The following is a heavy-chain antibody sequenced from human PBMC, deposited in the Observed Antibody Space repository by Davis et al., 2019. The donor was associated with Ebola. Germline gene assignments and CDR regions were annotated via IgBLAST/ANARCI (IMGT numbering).Heavy chain of an antibody. Sequence: PSETLSLTCTVSGGSITNYYWDWIRQPPGKGLEWIGHIYFSGAAKYNPSLRSRATISVDTSKNQFYLKLNSVTAADTALYYCARGRMWNMGYYYYMDVWGKGTTVTVSS. CDR1: GGSITNYY. J-gene: IGHJ6*03. V-gene: IGHV4-59*12. D-gene: IGHD2/OR15-2a*01. CDR2: IYFSGAA. CDR3: ARGRMWNMGYYYYMDV.